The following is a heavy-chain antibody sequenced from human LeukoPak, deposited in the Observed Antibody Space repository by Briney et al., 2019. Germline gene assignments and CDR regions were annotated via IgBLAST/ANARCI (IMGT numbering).Heavy chain of an antibody. CDR3: AGSGRGYCSSTSCPYFDY. CDR2: IYTSGST. V-gene: IGHV4-61*02. D-gene: IGHD2-2*01. Sequence: SQTLSLTCTVSGGSISSGSYYWSWMRQPAGKGLEWIGRIYTSGSTNYNPSLKSRVTISVDTSKNQFSLKLSSVTAADTAVYYCAGSGRGYCSSTSCPYFDYWGQGTLVTFSS. CDR1: GGSISSGSYY. J-gene: IGHJ4*02.